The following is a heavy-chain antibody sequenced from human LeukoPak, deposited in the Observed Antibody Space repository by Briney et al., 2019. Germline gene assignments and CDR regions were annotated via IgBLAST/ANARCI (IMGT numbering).Heavy chain of an antibody. Sequence: GGSLRLSCAASGFTFSSYAMSWVRQAPGKGLEWVPALSGSGGSTYYADSVKGRFTISRDNSKNTLYLQMNSLRAEDTAVYYCANVGEYQLLLYAFDMWGQGTMVTVSS. D-gene: IGHD2-2*01. J-gene: IGHJ3*02. V-gene: IGHV3-23*01. CDR2: LSGSGGST. CDR3: ANVGEYQLLLYAFDM. CDR1: GFTFSSYA.